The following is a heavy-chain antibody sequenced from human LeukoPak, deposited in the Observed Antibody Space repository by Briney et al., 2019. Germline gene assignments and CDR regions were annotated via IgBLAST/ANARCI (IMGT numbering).Heavy chain of an antibody. CDR2: ISGSGGST. J-gene: IGHJ4*02. V-gene: IGHV3-23*01. CDR1: GFTFSSYS. D-gene: IGHD2-2*02. CDR3: AKYPGYCSSTSCYIDY. Sequence: PGGSLRLSCAASGFTFSSYSMNWVRQAPGKGLEWVSAISGSGGSTYYADSVKGRFTISRDNSKNTLYLQMNSLRAEDTAVYYCAKYPGYCSSTSCYIDYWGQGTLVTVSS.